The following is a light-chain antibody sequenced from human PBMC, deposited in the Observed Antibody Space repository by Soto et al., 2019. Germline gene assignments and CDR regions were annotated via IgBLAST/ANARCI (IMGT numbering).Light chain of an antibody. CDR3: QQSSSTPHT. V-gene: IGKV1-39*01. J-gene: IGKJ1*01. Sequence: DIQMTQSPSSLSASVGDRVTITCRASQSISSYLNWYQQKPGKAPKLLIYAASSLQSGVPSRFSGSGSGTDFTLTISSLQPEDFATYYCQQSSSTPHTFGQGTKV. CDR1: QSISSY. CDR2: AAS.